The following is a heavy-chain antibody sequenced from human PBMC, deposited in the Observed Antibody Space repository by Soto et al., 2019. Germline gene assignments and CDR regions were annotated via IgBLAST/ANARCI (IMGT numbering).Heavy chain of an antibody. CDR1: GFPFSSYV. CDR2: ISGGGSNT. Sequence: LRLSCAASGFPFSSYVMSWVRQAPGKVLEWVSGISGGGSNTFYADYVKGRFTISRDNSKNTLLLQMNSLGAEDTAVYYCAKDSNKYSSSLRGRYFDYWGQGIGVTVSS. V-gene: IGHV3-23*01. J-gene: IGHJ4*02. D-gene: IGHD4-4*01. CDR3: AKDSNKYSSSLRGRYFDY.